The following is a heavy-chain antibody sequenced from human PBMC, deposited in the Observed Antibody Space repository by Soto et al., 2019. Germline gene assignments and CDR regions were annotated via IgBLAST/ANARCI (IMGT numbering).Heavy chain of an antibody. CDR3: ARVEWSPYRSGFTPDYYYYGMDV. J-gene: IGHJ6*02. Sequence: SVKVSCKASGGTFSSYAISWVRQAPGQGLEWMGGIIPIFGTANYAQKFQGRVTITADESTSTAYMELSSLRSEDTAVYYCARVEWSPYRSGFTPDYYYYGMDVWGQGTTVTVSS. CDR2: IIPIFGTA. D-gene: IGHD6-19*01. V-gene: IGHV1-69*13. CDR1: GGTFSSYA.